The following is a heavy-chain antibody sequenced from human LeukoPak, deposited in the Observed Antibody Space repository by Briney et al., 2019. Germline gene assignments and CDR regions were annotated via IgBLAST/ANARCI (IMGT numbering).Heavy chain of an antibody. D-gene: IGHD2-2*01. Sequence: ASVKVSCKASGYTFSSYVMHWVRQAPGQRLEWMGWINTGNGNTKYSQKFQGRVTITRDTSTSTAYMELSSLRSEDTAVYYCARVGQDIVVVPAYYYGMDVWGQGTTVTVSS. V-gene: IGHV1-3*04. J-gene: IGHJ6*02. CDR2: INTGNGNT. CDR3: ARVGQDIVVVPAYYYGMDV. CDR1: GYTFSSYV.